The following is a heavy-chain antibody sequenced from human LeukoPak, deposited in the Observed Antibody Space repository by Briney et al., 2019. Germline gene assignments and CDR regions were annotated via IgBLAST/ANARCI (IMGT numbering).Heavy chain of an antibody. V-gene: IGHV3-33*01. CDR3: ARDKAAAFDC. CDR2: IWYDGSNK. CDR1: RSTFSNYG. D-gene: IGHD2-15*01. Sequence: GGSLGLSCAASRSTFSNYGMHWVRQAPGKGLEWVAVIWYDGSNKYYADSVKGRFTVSRDNSKNTLYLQMNSLRAEDTAVYYCARDKAAAFDCWGQGTLVTVSS. J-gene: IGHJ4*02.